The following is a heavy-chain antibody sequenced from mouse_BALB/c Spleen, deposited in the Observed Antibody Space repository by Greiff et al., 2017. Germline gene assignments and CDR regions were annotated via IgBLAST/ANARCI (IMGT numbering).Heavy chain of an antibody. J-gene: IGHJ2*01. CDR3: ARSSGSYYFDY. CDR1: GFTFSSFG. V-gene: IGHV5-17*02. Sequence: EVQVVESGGGLVQPGGSRKLSCAASGFTFSSFGMHWVRQAPEKGLEWVAYISSGSSTIYYADTVKGRFTISRDNPKNTLFLQMTSLRSEDTAMYYCARSSGSYYFDYWGQGTTLTVSS. CDR2: ISSGSSTI. D-gene: IGHD4-1*01.